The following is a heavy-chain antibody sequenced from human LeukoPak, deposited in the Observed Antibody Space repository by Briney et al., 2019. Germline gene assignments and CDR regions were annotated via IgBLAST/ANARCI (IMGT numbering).Heavy chain of an antibody. Sequence: SETLSLTCTVSGGFISPYYWSWIRQPPGKGLEWIGYIYSSANTNYNPSLKGRVTMSVDTSKNQFSLTLSSVTAADTAVYYCASSIVATIASFDYWGQGTLVTVSS. J-gene: IGHJ4*02. CDR3: ASSIVATIASFDY. V-gene: IGHV4-59*08. D-gene: IGHD5-12*01. CDR2: IYSSANT. CDR1: GGFISPYY.